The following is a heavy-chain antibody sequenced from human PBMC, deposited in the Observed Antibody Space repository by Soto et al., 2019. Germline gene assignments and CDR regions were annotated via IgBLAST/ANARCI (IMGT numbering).Heavy chain of an antibody. CDR3: ARGHPYCSSTSCNWFDP. D-gene: IGHD2-2*01. CDR1: GFTFSSYW. CDR2: INSDGSST. Sequence: GGSLRLSCAASGFTFSSYWMHWVRQAPGKGLVWVSRINSDGSSTSYADSVKGRFTISRDNAKNTLYLQMNSLRAEDTAVYYCARGHPYCSSTSCNWFDPWGQGTLVTVSS. J-gene: IGHJ5*02. V-gene: IGHV3-74*01.